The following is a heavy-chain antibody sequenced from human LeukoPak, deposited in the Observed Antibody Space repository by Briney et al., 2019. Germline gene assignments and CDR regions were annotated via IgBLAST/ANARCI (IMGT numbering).Heavy chain of an antibody. J-gene: IGHJ4*02. Sequence: GGSLRLSCAASGFTVSSNHMSWVRQAPGKGLEWIGRIKSKTDGGTIDYAAPVKGRFTISRDDSYSRLYLKLNSLQTEDTAVYYCTTDTSKIDYWGQGTLVTVSS. V-gene: IGHV3-15*01. CDR2: IKSKTDGGTI. CDR3: TTDTSKIDY. CDR1: GFTVSSNH.